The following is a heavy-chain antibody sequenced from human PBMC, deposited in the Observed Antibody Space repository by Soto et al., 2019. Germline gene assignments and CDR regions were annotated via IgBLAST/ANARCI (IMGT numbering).Heavy chain of an antibody. D-gene: IGHD6-19*01. CDR3: ARGLLYSSNFDY. CDR1: GGSFSGYY. Sequence: SETLSLTCAVYGGSFSGYYWSWIRQPPGKGLEWIGEINHSGSTNYNPSLKSRVTISVDTSKNQFSLKLSSVTAADTAVYYCARGLLYSSNFDYWGQGTLVTVSS. V-gene: IGHV4-34*01. CDR2: INHSGST. J-gene: IGHJ4*02.